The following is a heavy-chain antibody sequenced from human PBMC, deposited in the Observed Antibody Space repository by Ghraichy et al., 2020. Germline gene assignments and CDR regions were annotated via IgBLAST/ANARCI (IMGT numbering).Heavy chain of an antibody. CDR2: ISYDGSNK. D-gene: IGHD6-6*01. Sequence: GESLNISCAASGFTFSSSGMHWVRQAPGKGLEWVAVISYDGSNKYYADSVKGRFTISRDNSKNTLYLQMNSLRAEDTAVYYCAKGIEYSTTFGAYYYYGMDVWGQGTTVTVSS. CDR3: AKGIEYSTTFGAYYYYGMDV. J-gene: IGHJ6*02. CDR1: GFTFSSSG. V-gene: IGHV3-30*18.